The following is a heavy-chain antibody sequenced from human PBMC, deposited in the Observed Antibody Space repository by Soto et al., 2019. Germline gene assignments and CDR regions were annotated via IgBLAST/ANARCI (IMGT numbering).Heavy chain of an antibody. CDR3: ARDVGGRSTWGSYRYTK. V-gene: IGHV1-69*06. D-gene: IGHD3-16*02. Sequence: SVKVSCKASGGTFSSYAISWVRQAPGQGLEWMGGIIPIFGTANYAQKFQGRVTITADKSTSTAYMELSSLRSEDTAVYYCARDVGGRSTWGSYRYTKWGQGTLITVSS. J-gene: IGHJ4*02. CDR2: IIPIFGTA. CDR1: GGTFSSYA.